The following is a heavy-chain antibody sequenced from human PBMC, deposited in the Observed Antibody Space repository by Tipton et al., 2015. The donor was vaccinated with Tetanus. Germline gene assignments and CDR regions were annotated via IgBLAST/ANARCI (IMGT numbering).Heavy chain of an antibody. V-gene: IGHV4-39*01. CDR2: IYFSGDT. Sequence: GLVKPSGTLSLTCTVSGVSIADNTNYWGWIRQSPGKGLEWIGSIYFSGDTYSNPSLKSRAPISVDTSRNHFSLRLSSVTAADTAVYYCARHSSGYFTFFDYWGQGTLVTASS. CDR3: ARHSSGYFTFFDY. J-gene: IGHJ4*02. D-gene: IGHD3-22*01. CDR1: GVSIADNTNY.